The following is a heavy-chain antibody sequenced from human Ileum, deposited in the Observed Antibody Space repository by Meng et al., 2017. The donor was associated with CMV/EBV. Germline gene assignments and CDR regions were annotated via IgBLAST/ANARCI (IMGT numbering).Heavy chain of an antibody. CDR1: GGSFSVYR. V-gene: IGHV4-34*01. CDR2: INDNGDT. Sequence: QLQQWGAVLLKPSETRSLTCAVYGGSFSVYRWSWIRQPPGKGLQWIGEINDNGDTNYDPSLNSRVTISVDTSKKQFSLRLTSVTAADTAMYYCARGDIAASLEFWDQGTLVTVSS. CDR3: ARGDIAASLEF. J-gene: IGHJ4*02. D-gene: IGHD6-13*01.